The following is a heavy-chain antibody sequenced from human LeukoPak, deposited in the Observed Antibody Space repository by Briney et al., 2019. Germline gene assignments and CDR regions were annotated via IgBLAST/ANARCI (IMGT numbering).Heavy chain of an antibody. CDR2: IKQDGSEK. V-gene: IGHV3-7*01. J-gene: IGHJ3*02. D-gene: IGHD6-13*01. CDR3: AAGSIAAAGEDAFDI. Sequence: GGSLRLSCAASGFTFSNAWMNWVRQAPGKGLEWVANIKQDGSEKYYVDSVKGRFTISRDNAKNSLYLQMNSLRAEDTAVYYCAAGSIAAAGEDAFDIWGQGTMVTVSS. CDR1: GFTFSNAW.